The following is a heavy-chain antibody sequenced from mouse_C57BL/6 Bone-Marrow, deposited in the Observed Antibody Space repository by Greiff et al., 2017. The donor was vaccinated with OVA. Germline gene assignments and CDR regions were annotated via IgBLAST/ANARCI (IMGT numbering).Heavy chain of an antibody. CDR2: IYPGGGYT. J-gene: IGHJ1*03. V-gene: IGHV1-63*01. D-gene: IGHD4-1*01. CDR1: GYTFTNYW. Sequence: VKLQESGAELVRPGTSVKMSCKASGYTFTNYWIGWAKQRPGHGLEWIGDIYPGGGYTNYNEKFKGKATLTADKSSSTAYMQFSSLTSEDSAIYYCARWGYWDWYFDVWGTGTTVTVSS. CDR3: ARWGYWDWYFDV.